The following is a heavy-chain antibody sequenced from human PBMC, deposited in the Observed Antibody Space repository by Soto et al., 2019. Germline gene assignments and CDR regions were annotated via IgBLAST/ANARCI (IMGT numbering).Heavy chain of an antibody. J-gene: IGHJ4*02. CDR1: GGSISSYY. D-gene: IGHD3-10*01. CDR3: ARDPRKKWFGESYFDY. Sequence: PSETLSLTCTVSGGSISSYYWSWIRQPPGKGLEWIGYIYYSGSTNYNPSLKSRVTISVDTSKNQFSLKLSSVIAADTAVYYCARDPRKKWFGESYFDYWGQGTLVTVSS. CDR2: IYYSGST. V-gene: IGHV4-59*01.